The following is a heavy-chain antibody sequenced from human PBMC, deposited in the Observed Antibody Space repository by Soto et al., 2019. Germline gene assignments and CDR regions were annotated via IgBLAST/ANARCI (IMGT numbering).Heavy chain of an antibody. J-gene: IGHJ5*02. Sequence: PSQILSLNRAISWHSVPCNTAACTWLRQSPSRDLEWLGRTYYRSKWYNDYAVSVKSRITINPDTSKNQFSLQLNSVTPEDTAVYYCASSGDDKHCSGGSCYSVDWFDPWGQGTLVTVPS. CDR2: TYYRSKWYN. CDR1: WHSVPCNTAA. V-gene: IGHV6-1*01. CDR3: ASSGDDKHCSGGSCYSVDWFDP. D-gene: IGHD2-15*01.